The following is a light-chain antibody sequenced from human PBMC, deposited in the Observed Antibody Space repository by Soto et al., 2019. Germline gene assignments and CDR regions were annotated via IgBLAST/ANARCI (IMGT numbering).Light chain of an antibody. V-gene: IGKV1-39*01. J-gene: IGKJ2*01. CDR2: AAS. Sequence: DIQMTQSPSSLSASVGDRVTITCRASQSISSYLNWYQQKPGKAPKLLIYAASSLQSGVPSRFSGSGSGTDFTLTISSLQPEDFATYYCEQSYCTPPYTFGQGIKLEIK. CDR1: QSISSY. CDR3: EQSYCTPPYT.